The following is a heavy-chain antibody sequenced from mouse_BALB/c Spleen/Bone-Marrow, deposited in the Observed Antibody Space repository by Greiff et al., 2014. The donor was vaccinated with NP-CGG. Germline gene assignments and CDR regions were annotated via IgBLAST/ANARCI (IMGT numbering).Heavy chain of an antibody. CDR2: IYSGGST. D-gene: IGHD1-1*01. CDR1: GFTFSTYA. CDR3: ARRYYGYWYFDV. J-gene: IGHJ1*01. V-gene: IGHV5-6-5*01. Sequence: EVQLQESGGGLVKPGGSLKLSCAASGFTFSTYAMSWVRQTPEKRLEWVASIYSGGSTYYPDSVKGRFTISRDNDKNILYLQMNMLSSEDTAMNYCARRYYGYWYFDVWGAGTTVTVSS.